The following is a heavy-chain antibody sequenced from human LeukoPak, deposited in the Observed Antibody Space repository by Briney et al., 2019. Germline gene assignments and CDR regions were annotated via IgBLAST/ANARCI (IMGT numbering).Heavy chain of an antibody. CDR2: VHHTGSR. Sequence: PSETLSLTCTVSGASISSYYWSWIRQSPGKGLEWIGYVHHTGSRSYNPTLKSRVTISIDRSKNQFSLKLSSVTAADTAVYYCARGLFYYGSGSHPNFDYWGQGTLVTVSS. CDR1: GASISSYY. J-gene: IGHJ4*02. D-gene: IGHD3-10*01. V-gene: IGHV4-59*12. CDR3: ARGLFYYGSGSHPNFDY.